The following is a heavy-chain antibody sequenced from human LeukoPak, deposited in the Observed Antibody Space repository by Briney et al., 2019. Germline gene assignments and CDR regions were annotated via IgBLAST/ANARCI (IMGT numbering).Heavy chain of an antibody. D-gene: IGHD3-22*01. Sequence: SETLSLTCAVSGDSISSNTWWTWVRQSPGKGLEWIGEIFHNGRPNYNPSFESRVTMGVDKSKNQFSLELKSVTPADTAVYFCARDNPPRSGYLPSWGQGALVTVSS. CDR2: IFHNGRP. J-gene: IGHJ5*02. CDR1: GDSISSNTW. V-gene: IGHV4-4*02. CDR3: ARDNPPRSGYLPS.